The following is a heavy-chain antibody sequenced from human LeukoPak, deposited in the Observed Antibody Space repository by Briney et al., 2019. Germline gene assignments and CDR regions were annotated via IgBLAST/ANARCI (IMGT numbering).Heavy chain of an antibody. CDR2: IRTKANSSAT. V-gene: IGHV3-73*01. Sequence: PGGSVRLSCAPSGLTFNVPDVQGVRQSCGGGGEGFGRIRTKANSSATTYAAYVKGRFTHSRDDSKNTAYLQIKRLKTEDTAVYYCMSPMTTVPSRDFWGQGPLVTVSS. CDR1: GLTFNVPD. D-gene: IGHD4-17*01. J-gene: IGHJ4*02. CDR3: MSPMTTVPSRDF.